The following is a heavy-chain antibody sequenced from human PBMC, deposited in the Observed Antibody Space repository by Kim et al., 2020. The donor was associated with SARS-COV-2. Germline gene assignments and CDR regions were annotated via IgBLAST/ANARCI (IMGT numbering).Heavy chain of an antibody. J-gene: IGHJ4*02. CDR2: IYYSGSI. CDR3: ARGARATVVAGFEY. CDR1: GGSISSSNYY. V-gene: IGHV4-39*07. Sequence: SETLSLTCTVSGGSISSSNYYWGWIRQPPGKGLEWIGSIYYSGSIYYNPSLKSRVTISVDTSKNQFSLKLSSVTAADTAVYYCARGARATVVAGFEYWGQATLVTVSS. D-gene: IGHD2-15*01.